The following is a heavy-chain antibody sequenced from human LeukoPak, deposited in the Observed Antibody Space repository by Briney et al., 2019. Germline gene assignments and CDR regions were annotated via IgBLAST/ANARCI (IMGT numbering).Heavy chain of an antibody. V-gene: IGHV4-59*01. Sequence: SETLSLTCTVSGGSINSYYWSWIRQPPGKGLEWVGYIFNGGRTNYNPSLRSRATMSLDTTKNQFSLKLTSLTAADTAVYYCTGRQHIVAVTATRGSFDMWGQGTMVTVSS. J-gene: IGHJ3*02. D-gene: IGHD2-21*02. CDR2: IFNGGRT. CDR1: GGSINSYY. CDR3: TGRQHIVAVTATRGSFDM.